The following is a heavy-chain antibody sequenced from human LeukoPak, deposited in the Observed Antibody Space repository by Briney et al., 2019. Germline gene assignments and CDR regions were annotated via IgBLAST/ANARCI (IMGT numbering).Heavy chain of an antibody. CDR1: GGSISSGDYY. J-gene: IGHJ5*02. Sequence: SETLSLTCTVSGGSISSGDYYWSWIRQPPGKGLEWIGYIYYSGSTYYNPSLKSRVTISVDTSKNQFSLKLSSVTAADTAVYYCARVRYYDSSGYPWGQGTLDTVSS. V-gene: IGHV4-30-4*08. D-gene: IGHD3-22*01. CDR2: IYYSGST. CDR3: ARVRYYDSSGYP.